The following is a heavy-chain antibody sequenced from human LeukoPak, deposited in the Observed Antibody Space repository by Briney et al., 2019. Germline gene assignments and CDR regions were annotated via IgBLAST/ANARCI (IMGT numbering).Heavy chain of an antibody. CDR3: ARMHLPGIVGAFDF. J-gene: IGHJ4*02. Sequence: GESLKISCKGSGYSFPNYWIAWVRQRPGKGLELMGILYPADSDARYSPLSQGQVTITADKSTSTAFLQWSSLRASDTAMYYCARMHLPGIVGAFDFWGQGTLVTVSS. V-gene: IGHV5-51*01. CDR2: LYPADSDA. D-gene: IGHD1-26*01. CDR1: GYSFPNYW.